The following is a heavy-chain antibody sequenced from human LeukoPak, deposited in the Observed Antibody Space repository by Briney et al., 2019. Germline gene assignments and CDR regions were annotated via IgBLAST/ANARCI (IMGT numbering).Heavy chain of an antibody. D-gene: IGHD3-10*01. V-gene: IGHV1-2*02. CDR1: GYTFTGYY. Sequence: ASVKVSCKASGYTFTGYYMHWVRQAPGQGLEWMGWIHPRSGETNYAYKFRGRVTMTRDTSISTTYMDLGSLGSDDTAVYYCARDGEYGTGSYCRGCFDYWGQGTLVTVSS. CDR2: IHPRSGET. CDR3: ARDGEYGTGSYCRGCFDY. J-gene: IGHJ4*02.